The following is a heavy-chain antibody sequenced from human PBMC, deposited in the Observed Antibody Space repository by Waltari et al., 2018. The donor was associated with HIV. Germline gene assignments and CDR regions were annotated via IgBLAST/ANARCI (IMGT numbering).Heavy chain of an antibody. Sequence: EVQLVESGGALVQPGGSLRLSCVASGFTVGSNYMSWVRQAPGKGLEWVSIIYSGGTTHYADSVKDRFTISRDNSKNTVYLQMDSLRVEDTAVYYCARAPTITTNFDYWGQGTLVTVSS. CDR1: GFTVGSNY. CDR3: ARAPTITTNFDY. D-gene: IGHD4-4*01. CDR2: IYSGGTT. J-gene: IGHJ4*02. V-gene: IGHV3-66*01.